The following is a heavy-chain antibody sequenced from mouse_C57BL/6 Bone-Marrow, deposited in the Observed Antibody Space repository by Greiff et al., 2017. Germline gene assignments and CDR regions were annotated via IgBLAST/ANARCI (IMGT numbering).Heavy chain of an antibody. CDR3: ARHKTTYYSNYVAMDY. CDR1: GFTFSSYG. CDR2: ISSGGSCT. V-gene: IGHV5-6*01. D-gene: IGHD2-5*01. Sequence: EVKLVESGGDLVKPGGSLKLSCAASGFTFSSYGMSWVRQTPDKRLEWVANISSGGSCTYYPDSVKGRFTISRDNVKNTLYLQMSSLKSEDTDMYYVARHKTTYYSNYVAMDYWGQGTSVTVSS. J-gene: IGHJ4*01.